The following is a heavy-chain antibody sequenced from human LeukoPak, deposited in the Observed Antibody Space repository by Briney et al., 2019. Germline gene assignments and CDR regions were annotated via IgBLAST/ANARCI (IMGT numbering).Heavy chain of an antibody. V-gene: IGHV4-39*01. CDR1: GGSISSNGYY. D-gene: IGHD4-17*01. CDR3: AGAYGARPYYYFDY. J-gene: IGHJ4*02. Sequence: SETLSLTCSVSGGSISSNGYYWGWIRQPPGKGLEWIGAIYYSGSAYYNPSLKSRVTISVDTSKNQFSLKVTSVTAADTAVYYCAGAYGARPYYYFDYWGQGTLVTVSS. CDR2: IYYSGSA.